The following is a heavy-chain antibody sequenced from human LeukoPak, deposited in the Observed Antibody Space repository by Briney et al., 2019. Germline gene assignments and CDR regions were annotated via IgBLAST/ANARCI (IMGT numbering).Heavy chain of an antibody. Sequence: SQTLSLTCAISGDSVSSNSAAWNWIRQSPSRGLEWLGRTYYRSKWYNDYAVSVKSRITINPDTSKNQFSLQLNSVTPEDTAVYYCARGYSSSWYSVVGLDYWGQGTLVTVSS. D-gene: IGHD6-13*01. V-gene: IGHV6-1*01. J-gene: IGHJ4*02. CDR3: ARGYSSSWYSVVGLDY. CDR2: TYYRSKWYN. CDR1: GDSVSSNSAA.